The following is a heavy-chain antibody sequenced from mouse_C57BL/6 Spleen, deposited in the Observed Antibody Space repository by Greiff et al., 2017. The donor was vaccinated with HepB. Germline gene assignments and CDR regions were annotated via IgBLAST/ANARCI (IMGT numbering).Heavy chain of an antibody. CDR3: TRDSDYDY. Sequence: DVMLVESGEGLVKPGGSLKLSCAASGFTFSSYAMSWVRQTPEKRLEWVAYISSGGEYIYYADTVKGRFTISRDHARNTLYLQMSSLKSEDTAMYYCTRDSDYDYWGQGTLVTVSA. CDR1: GFTFSSYA. V-gene: IGHV5-9-1*02. D-gene: IGHD2-4*01. CDR2: ISSGGEYI. J-gene: IGHJ3*01.